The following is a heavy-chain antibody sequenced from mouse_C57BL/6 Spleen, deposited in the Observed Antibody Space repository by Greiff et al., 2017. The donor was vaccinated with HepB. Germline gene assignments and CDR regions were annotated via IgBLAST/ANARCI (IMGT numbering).Heavy chain of an antibody. CDR2: IRNKANNHAT. D-gene: IGHD2-3*01. CDR1: GFTFSDAW. J-gene: IGHJ3*01. CDR3: TGPDGYYEAWFAY. V-gene: IGHV6-6*01. Sequence: EVKLMESGGGLVQPGGSMKLSCAASGFTFSDAWMDWVRQSPEKGLEWVAEIRNKANNHATYYAESVKGRFTISRDDSKSSVYLQMNSLRAEDTGMYYCTGPDGYYEAWFAYWGQGTLVTVSA.